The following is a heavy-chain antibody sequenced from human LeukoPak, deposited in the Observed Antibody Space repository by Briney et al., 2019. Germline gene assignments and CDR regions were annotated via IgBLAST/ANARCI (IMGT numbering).Heavy chain of an antibody. V-gene: IGHV1-8*03. J-gene: IGHJ4*02. D-gene: IGHD3-10*01. CDR2: MNPNSGNT. CDR1: GYTFTNYD. CDR3: AKDKFDGSGYQFDS. Sequence: ASVKVSCKASGYTFTNYDINWVRQATGQGLEWMGYMNPNSGNTGYAQKFQDRVTITSDTSISTAYMELSSLRADDTAVYFCAKDKFDGSGYQFDSWGQGSLVIVSS.